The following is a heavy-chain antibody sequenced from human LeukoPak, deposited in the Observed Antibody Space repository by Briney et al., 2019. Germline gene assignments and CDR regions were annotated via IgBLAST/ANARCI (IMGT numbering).Heavy chain of an antibody. CDR1: GYTFSGHY. J-gene: IGHJ3*01. CDR3: ARIQLLWFGELVEVAAFDF. D-gene: IGHD3-10*01. V-gene: IGHV1-2*02. Sequence: ASVKVSCKASGYTFSGHYMHWVRQAPGQRLEWMGWVNPNNGGTTYAEKFQGRVTMTTDTSISTAYMELSRLRSDDTAVYYCARIQLLWFGELVEVAAFDFWGQGTMVTVSS. CDR2: VNPNNGGT.